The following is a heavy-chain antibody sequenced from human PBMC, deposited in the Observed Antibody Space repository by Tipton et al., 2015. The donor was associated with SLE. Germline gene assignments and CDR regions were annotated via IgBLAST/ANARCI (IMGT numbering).Heavy chain of an antibody. V-gene: IGHV4-59*11. J-gene: IGHJ4*02. CDR3: AGAWQGYCSGGTCYVLDY. D-gene: IGHD2-15*01. Sequence: GLVKPSETLSLTCAVSGGSISSHYWSWLRQPPGKGLEWIGYISYSETTNYNPSVKSRVTISVDTSKNQFSLKLRSVTAADTAVYYCAGAWQGYCSGGTCYVLDYWGQGTLVSVSS. CDR2: ISYSETT. CDR1: GGSISSHY.